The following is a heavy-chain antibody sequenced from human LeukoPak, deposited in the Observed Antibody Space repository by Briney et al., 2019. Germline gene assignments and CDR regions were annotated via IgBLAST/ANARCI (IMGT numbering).Heavy chain of an antibody. D-gene: IGHD3-16*01. J-gene: IGHJ4*02. V-gene: IGHV3-13*01. CDR1: GFSFSNYD. Sequence: GGSLRLSCTASGFSFSNYDMHWVRQAPGEGLEWVSGLGSVGDTYYPDSVKGRFTISKETAKNSLYLQMSSLRDGDTAVYYCVRGRRSYGFDHWGQGTLVTVSS. CDR3: VRGRRSYGFDH. CDR2: LGSVGDT.